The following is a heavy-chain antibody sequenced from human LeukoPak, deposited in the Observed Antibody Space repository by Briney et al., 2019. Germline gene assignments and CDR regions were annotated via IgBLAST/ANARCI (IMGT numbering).Heavy chain of an antibody. CDR2: IIPILGIA. V-gene: IGHV1-69*04. Sequence: EASVKVSCKGSGGSFSSYAISWVRLAPGQGLGWMGRIIPILGIADYAQKFQGRVTITADKSTSTAYMELSSLRSEDTAVSYCARGRLGATTFPFDYSGQRTLVTASS. J-gene: IGHJ4*02. CDR1: GGSFSSYA. D-gene: IGHD1-26*01. CDR3: ARGRLGATTFPFDY.